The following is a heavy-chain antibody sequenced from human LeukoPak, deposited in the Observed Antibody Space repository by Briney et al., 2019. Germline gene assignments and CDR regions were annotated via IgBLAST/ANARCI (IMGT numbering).Heavy chain of an antibody. CDR3: ARDYYGLESYACFDY. CDR1: GGSFSGYY. D-gene: IGHD3-10*01. CDR2: INHSGRT. J-gene: IGHJ4*02. Sequence: SETLSLTCAVYGGSFSGYYWSWIRQPPGKGLEWIGEINHSGRTNFNPSLKSRVTISVDTSKNQFSLKLSSVTAADTAVYYCARDYYGLESYACFDYWGQGTLVTVSS. V-gene: IGHV4-34*01.